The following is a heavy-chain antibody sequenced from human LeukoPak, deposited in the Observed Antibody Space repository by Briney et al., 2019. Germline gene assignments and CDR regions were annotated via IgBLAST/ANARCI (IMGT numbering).Heavy chain of an antibody. CDR3: ARATGYPSSIYYFDY. Sequence: GGSLGLSCAASGFTFSSYWMSWVRQAPGKGLEWVANIKQDGSEKYYVDSVKGRFTISRDNAKNSLYLQMNSLRAEDTAVYYCARATGYPSSIYYFDYWGQGTLVTVSS. CDR2: IKQDGSEK. J-gene: IGHJ4*02. V-gene: IGHV3-7*04. D-gene: IGHD5-12*01. CDR1: GFTFSSYW.